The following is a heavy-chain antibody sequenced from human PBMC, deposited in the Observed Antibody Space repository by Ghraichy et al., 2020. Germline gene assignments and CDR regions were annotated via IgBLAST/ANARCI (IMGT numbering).Heavy chain of an antibody. CDR2: INHSGST. D-gene: IGHD3-3*01. CDR3: ARVYYDFWSGYPNWFDP. J-gene: IGHJ5*02. Sequence: SETLSLTCAVYGGSFSGYYWSWIRQPPGKGLEWIGEINHSGSTNYNPSLKSRVTISVDTSKNQFSLKLSSVTAADTAVYYCARVYYDFWSGYPNWFDPWGQGTLVTVSS. CDR1: GGSFSGYY. V-gene: IGHV4-34*01.